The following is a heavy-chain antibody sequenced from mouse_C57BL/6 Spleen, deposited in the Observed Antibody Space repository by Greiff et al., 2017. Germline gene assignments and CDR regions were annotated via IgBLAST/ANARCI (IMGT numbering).Heavy chain of an antibody. CDR1: GFTFSDYG. CDR2: ISSGSSTI. V-gene: IGHV5-17*01. Sequence: EVKLVESGGGLVKPGGSLKLSCAASGFTFSDYGMHWVRQAPEKGLEWVAYISSGSSTIYYADTVKGRFTISRDNAKNTLFLQLTSLRSEYTARYYCARYGNYCYFDVWGTGTTVTVSS. CDR3: ARYGNYCYFDV. D-gene: IGHD2-1*01. J-gene: IGHJ1*03.